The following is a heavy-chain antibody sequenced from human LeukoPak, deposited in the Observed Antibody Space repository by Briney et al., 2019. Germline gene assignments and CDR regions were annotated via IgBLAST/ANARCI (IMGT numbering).Heavy chain of an antibody. J-gene: IGHJ3*02. V-gene: IGHV3-49*04. CDR3: TTSMPGPPDFWTGLYLGEGDAGFDI. D-gene: IGHD3/OR15-3a*01. CDR1: GFTFGDFA. CDR2: IKSNTYGGTA. Sequence: PGGSLRLSCSGSGFTFGDFAMSWVRQAPGKGLEWLGFIKSNTYGGTADYAASVKGRFSISRDDSESIAYLQMNTLKTEDTAVYFCTTSMPGPPDFWTGLYLGEGDAGFDIWGQGTMVMVSS.